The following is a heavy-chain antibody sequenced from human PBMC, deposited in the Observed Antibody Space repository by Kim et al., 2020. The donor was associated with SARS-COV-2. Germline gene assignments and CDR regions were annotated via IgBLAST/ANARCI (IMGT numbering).Heavy chain of an antibody. Sequence: ASVKVSCKASGYTFTSYAMHWVRQAPGQRLEWMGWINAGNGNTKYSQKFQGRVTITRDTSASTAYMELSSLRSEDTAVYYCAREDSSSWYYYYYGMDVWGQGTTVTVSS. D-gene: IGHD6-13*01. CDR1: GYTFTSYA. CDR3: AREDSSSWYYYYYGMDV. CDR2: INAGNGNT. J-gene: IGHJ6*02. V-gene: IGHV1-3*01.